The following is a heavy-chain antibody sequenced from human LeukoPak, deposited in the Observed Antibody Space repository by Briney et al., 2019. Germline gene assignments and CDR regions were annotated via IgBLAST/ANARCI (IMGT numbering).Heavy chain of an antibody. Sequence: PSETLSLTCTVPGGSISSYYWSWIRQPPGKGLEWIGYIYYSGSTNYNPSLKSRVTISVDTSKNQFSLKLSSVTAADTAVYYCARAVAGTYYYYGMDVWGKGTTVTVSS. CDR3: ARAVAGTYYYYGMDV. V-gene: IGHV4-59*01. J-gene: IGHJ6*04. CDR1: GGSISSYY. D-gene: IGHD6-19*01. CDR2: IYYSGST.